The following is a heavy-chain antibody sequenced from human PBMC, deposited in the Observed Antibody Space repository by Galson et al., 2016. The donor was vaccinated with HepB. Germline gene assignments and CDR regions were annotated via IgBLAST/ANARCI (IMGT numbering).Heavy chain of an antibody. CDR3: ARAGGDYSDYVYYYYFGMDV. V-gene: IGHV1-3*01. CDR2: INPGNGNT. D-gene: IGHD4-11*01. J-gene: IGHJ6*02. CDR1: GYTFTTYA. Sequence: SVKVSCKASGYTFTTYALNWVRQAPGQRLEWMGWINPGNGNTEYSQRFQGRVTITRDTSASTAYMDLSSLRSEDTAVYYCARAGGDYSDYVYYYYFGMDVWGQGTTVPVS.